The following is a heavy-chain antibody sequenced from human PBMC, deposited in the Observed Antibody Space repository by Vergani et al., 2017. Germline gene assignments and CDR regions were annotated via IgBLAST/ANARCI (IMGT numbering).Heavy chain of an antibody. Sequence: QVQLQQWGAGLLKPSETLSLTCAVYGGSFSGYYWSWIRQPPGKGLEWIGEINHSGSTNYNPSLKSRVTISVDTSKNQFSLKLSSVTAADTAVYYCARDGVGATTFDIWGQGTMVTVSS. J-gene: IGHJ3*02. CDR2: INHSGST. V-gene: IGHV4-34*01. CDR3: ARDGVGATTFDI. D-gene: IGHD1-26*01. CDR1: GGSFSGYY.